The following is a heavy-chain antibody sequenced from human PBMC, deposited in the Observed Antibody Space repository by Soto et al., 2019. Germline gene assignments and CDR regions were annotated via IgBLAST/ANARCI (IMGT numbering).Heavy chain of an antibody. Sequence: QVQLVQSGAEVKKPGSSVKVSCKASGGTFSSYAISWVRQAPGQGLEWMGGIIPIFGTANYAQKFQGRVTITADESTSTAYMERSSLRSEDTAVYYCASGPTYCGGDCYRNLYYCGMDVWGRGTTVTVSS. J-gene: IGHJ6*02. CDR2: IIPIFGTA. CDR3: ASGPTYCGGDCYRNLYYCGMDV. D-gene: IGHD2-21*02. CDR1: GGTFSSYA. V-gene: IGHV1-69*01.